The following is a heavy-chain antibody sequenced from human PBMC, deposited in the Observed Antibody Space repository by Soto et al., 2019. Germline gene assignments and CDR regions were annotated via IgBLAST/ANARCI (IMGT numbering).Heavy chain of an antibody. Sequence: GESLQISFKGSGYNFAGYLISWVRQMPVKGLELMGIIYPSDSDTRYRPSFQGQVTISADKSISSAYLQWSSLRASDTAMYYCARGCVSNRTFDYLGQLTPVTVCS. CDR1: GYNFAGYL. CDR2: IYPSDSDT. V-gene: IGHV5-51*01. D-gene: IGHD3-3*01. J-gene: IGHJ4*02. CDR3: ARGCVSNRTFDY.